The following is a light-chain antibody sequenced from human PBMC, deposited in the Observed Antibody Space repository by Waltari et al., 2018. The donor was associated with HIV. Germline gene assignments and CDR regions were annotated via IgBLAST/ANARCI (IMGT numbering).Light chain of an antibody. Sequence: QSVLTQPPSASGTPGQRVTISCSGSRSNIGSYYVYWYQQLPGTAPKLLIYRNKQLPSGVPDRFSGSKSGTSASLAISGLRSEDEADYYCAAWTDSLSGVVFGGGTKLSVL. V-gene: IGLV1-47*01. CDR2: RNK. J-gene: IGLJ2*01. CDR3: AAWTDSLSGVV. CDR1: RSNIGSYY.